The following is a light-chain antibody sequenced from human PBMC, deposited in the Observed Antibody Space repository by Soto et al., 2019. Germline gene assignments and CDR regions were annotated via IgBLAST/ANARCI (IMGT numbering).Light chain of an antibody. CDR2: DVA. J-gene: IGLJ2*01. CDR1: GSDVFNYNY. Sequence: QSALTQPRSVSGSPGQSVTISCTGTGSDVFNYNYVSWYQRHPDKAPKLMIYDVAKRPSGVPDRFSGSKSGNTASLTISGLQAEDEANYYCCAYGVTDNLIFGGGTKLTVL. CDR3: CAYGVTDNLI. V-gene: IGLV2-11*01.